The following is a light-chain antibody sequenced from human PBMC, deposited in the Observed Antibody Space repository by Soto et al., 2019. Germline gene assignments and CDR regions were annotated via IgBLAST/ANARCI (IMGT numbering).Light chain of an antibody. J-gene: IGLJ2*01. CDR1: SSNIGAGYD. Sequence: QSVLTQPPSVSGAPGQRVTISCTGSSSNIGAGYDVHWYQQLPGTAPKLLIYGNSNRPSGVPDRFSGAKSGTYTSLAITGFQAEDEADYYCQSYDSSLSGVVFGGGTKVTVL. V-gene: IGLV1-40*01. CDR2: GNS. CDR3: QSYDSSLSGVV.